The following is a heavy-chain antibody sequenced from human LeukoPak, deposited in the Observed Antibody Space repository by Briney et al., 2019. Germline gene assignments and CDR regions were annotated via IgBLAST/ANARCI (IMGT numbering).Heavy chain of an antibody. D-gene: IGHD4-17*01. Sequence: SETLSLTCTVSGGSISSYSWSWIRQPAGKGLEWIGHIYTSGSTNYNPSLKSRVTMSVDTSKNQFSLKPSSVTAADTAVYYCARDYDDYSVGYWGQGTLVTVSS. CDR1: GGSISSYS. V-gene: IGHV4-4*07. CDR3: ARDYDDYSVGY. J-gene: IGHJ4*02. CDR2: IYTSGST.